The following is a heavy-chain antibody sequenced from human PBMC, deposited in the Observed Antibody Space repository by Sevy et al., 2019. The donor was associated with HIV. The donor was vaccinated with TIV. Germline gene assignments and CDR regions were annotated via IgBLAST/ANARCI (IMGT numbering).Heavy chain of an antibody. CDR3: ARLRWDLVVVPGATPGCYFDY. CDR2: VSHSGNT. D-gene: IGHD2-2*01. Sequence: SETLSLTCTVSGDSINTYYWSWIRQPPGKGLEWIGYVSHSGNTNYNPSLKSRVSMSLDTSRNQFSLKVKSVTAADTAVYYCARLRWDLVVVPGATPGCYFDYWGQGTLVTVSS. V-gene: IGHV4-59*08. CDR1: GDSINTYY. J-gene: IGHJ4*02.